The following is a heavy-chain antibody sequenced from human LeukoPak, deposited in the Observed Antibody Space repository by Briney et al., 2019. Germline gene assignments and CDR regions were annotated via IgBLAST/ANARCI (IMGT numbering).Heavy chain of an antibody. CDR1: GGSIGSYY. Sequence: SETLSLTCTVSGGSIGSYYWSWIRQTPGKGLEWIGYIYYSGSTNYNPSLKSRVTISVDTSKNQFSLKLSSVTAADTAVYYCARHANYYDSSGYYYFWFGPWDQGTLVTVSS. V-gene: IGHV4-59*08. J-gene: IGHJ5*02. D-gene: IGHD3-22*01. CDR3: ARHANYYDSSGYYYFWFGP. CDR2: IYYSGST.